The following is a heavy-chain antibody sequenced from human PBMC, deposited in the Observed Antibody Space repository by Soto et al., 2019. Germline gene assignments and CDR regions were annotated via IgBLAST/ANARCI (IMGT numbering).Heavy chain of an antibody. CDR3: ARLAYDILTGYSQYYFDY. CDR2: IYPGDSDT. J-gene: IGHJ4*02. CDR1: GYSFTSYW. D-gene: IGHD3-9*01. Sequence: GESLKISCKGSGYSFTSYWIGWVRQMPGKGLEWMGIIYPGDSDTRYSPSFQGQVTISADKSISTAYLQWSSLKASDTAMYYCARLAYDILTGYSQYYFDYWGQGTLVTVSS. V-gene: IGHV5-51*01.